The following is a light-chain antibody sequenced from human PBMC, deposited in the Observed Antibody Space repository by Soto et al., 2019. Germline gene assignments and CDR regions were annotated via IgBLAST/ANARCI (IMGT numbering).Light chain of an antibody. CDR2: KAS. V-gene: IGKV1-5*03. CDR1: QSIRSW. Sequence: DIQMTQSPSTLSASVGDRVTITCRASQSIRSWLAWYQQKPGKAPKLLIYKASSLESGVPSRFSGSGSGTEFTLTISSLQPDDFATYYCQQYNRFPTFGQGTKVEIK. CDR3: QQYNRFPT. J-gene: IGKJ1*01.